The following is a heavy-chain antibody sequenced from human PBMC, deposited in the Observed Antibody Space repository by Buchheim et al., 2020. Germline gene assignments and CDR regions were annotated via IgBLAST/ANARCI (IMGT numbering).Heavy chain of an antibody. CDR2: IWYDGSNK. CDR1: GFTFSSYG. J-gene: IGHJ6*02. Sequence: QVQLVESGGGVVQPGRSLRLSCAASGFTFSSYGMYWVRQAPGKGLEWVAVIWYDGSNKDYADSVKSRFTISRDNSKNTLYLQMNSLTAEDTAVYYCARDKGTRPLGMDAWGQGTT. V-gene: IGHV3-33*01. CDR3: ARDKGTRPLGMDA.